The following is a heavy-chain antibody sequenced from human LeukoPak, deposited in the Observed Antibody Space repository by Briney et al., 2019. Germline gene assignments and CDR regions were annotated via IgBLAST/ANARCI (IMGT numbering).Heavy chain of an antibody. CDR3: ARKSGALGELSLDF. Sequence: GGSLRLSCAASGFTFSDYYMSWIRQAPGKGLEWLSYISPSGIHTPYADSVKGRFTISRDNSKNTLSLHMNSLTAEDTAVYYCARKSGALGELSLDFWGQGTLVTVSS. V-gene: IGHV3-11*06. CDR2: ISPSGIHT. J-gene: IGHJ4*02. D-gene: IGHD3-16*02. CDR1: GFTFSDYY.